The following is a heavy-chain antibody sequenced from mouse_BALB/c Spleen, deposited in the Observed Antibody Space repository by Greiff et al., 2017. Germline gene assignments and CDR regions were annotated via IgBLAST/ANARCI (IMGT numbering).Heavy chain of an antibody. D-gene: IGHD4-1*02. CDR3: TSNWDGDYFDY. V-gene: IGHV6-6*02. CDR1: GFTFSNYW. J-gene: IGHJ2*01. Sequence: EVKLVESGGGLVQPGGSMKLSCVASGFTFSNYWMNWVRQSPEKGLEWVAEIRLKSNNYATHYAESVKGRFTISRDDSKSSVYLQMNNLRAEDTGIYYCTSNWDGDYFDYWGQGTTLTVSS. CDR2: IRLKSNNYAT.